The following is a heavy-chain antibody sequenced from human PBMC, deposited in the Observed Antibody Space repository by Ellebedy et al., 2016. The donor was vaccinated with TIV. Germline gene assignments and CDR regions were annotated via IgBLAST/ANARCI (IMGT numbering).Heavy chain of an antibody. CDR3: ARQLGSGGDFDY. D-gene: IGHD3-10*01. V-gene: IGHV5-10-1*01. Sequence: GESLKISCNVSGYSFTNYWISWVRQMPGKGLEWLGQLDPSDSYTRYSPSFQGHITMSTDKSISVAYLQWSSLQASDTALYYCARQLGSGGDFDYWGQGTLLTVSS. CDR2: LDPSDSYT. CDR1: GYSFTNYW. J-gene: IGHJ4*02.